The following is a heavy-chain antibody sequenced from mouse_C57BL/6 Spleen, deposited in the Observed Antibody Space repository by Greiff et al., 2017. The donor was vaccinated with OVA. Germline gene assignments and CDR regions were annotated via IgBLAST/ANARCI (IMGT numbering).Heavy chain of an antibody. V-gene: IGHV1-62-3*01. Sequence: QVQLQQPGAELVKPGASVKLSCKASGYTFTSYWMHWVKQRPGRGLEWIGWIDPNSGGTKYNEKFKSKATLTVDKPSSTAYMQLSSLTSEDSAVYYCARCLYDYYYYYDYWGQGTTLTVSS. D-gene: IGHD2-4*01. CDR3: ARCLYDYYYYYDY. CDR2: IDPNSGGT. J-gene: IGHJ2*01. CDR1: GYTFTSYW.